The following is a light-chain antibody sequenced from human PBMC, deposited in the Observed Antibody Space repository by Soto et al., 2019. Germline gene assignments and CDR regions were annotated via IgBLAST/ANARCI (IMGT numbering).Light chain of an antibody. Sequence: EIVMTQSPATLSVSPGERATLSCRASKSVSSNLAWYQQKPGQAPRLIIYGASTRATGIPARFSGSGSGTEFTLTISRLQPDDFATYYCQQYNSYPVGQGTKLEIK. CDR1: KSVSSN. CDR2: GAS. J-gene: IGKJ2*01. CDR3: QQYNSYP. V-gene: IGKV3-15*01.